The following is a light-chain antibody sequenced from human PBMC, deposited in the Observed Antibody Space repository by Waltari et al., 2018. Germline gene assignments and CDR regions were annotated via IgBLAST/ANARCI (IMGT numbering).Light chain of an antibody. CDR1: QRINSL. Sequence: IQMTQSPFSMSASVGDRVIITCRASQRINSLLNWYQQKPGKAPHLLIYGASSLQSGVPSRFSGSGSGTDFTLTINGLQPEDFATYYCQQTYRTHTFGQGTKLEIK. V-gene: IGKV1-39*01. CDR3: QQTYRTHT. J-gene: IGKJ2*01. CDR2: GAS.